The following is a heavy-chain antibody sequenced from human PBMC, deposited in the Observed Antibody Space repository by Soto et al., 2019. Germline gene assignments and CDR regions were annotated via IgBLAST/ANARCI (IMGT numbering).Heavy chain of an antibody. CDR3: AKEEGDH. V-gene: IGHV1-69*01. CDR1: GGTFNTYA. CDR2: IIPIFGIK. Sequence: QMQLVQSGAEVKERGSSVKISCKTSGGTFNTYALTWVRQAPGQGLEWIGGIIPIFGIKNVAQRFQGRVTINAYESLTTAYMEMTSLRAADTAVYYCAKEEGDHWGQGTLVTVSS. J-gene: IGHJ4*02.